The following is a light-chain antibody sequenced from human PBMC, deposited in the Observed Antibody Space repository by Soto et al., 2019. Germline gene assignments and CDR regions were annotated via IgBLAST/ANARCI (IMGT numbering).Light chain of an antibody. CDR2: EDT. V-gene: IGLV2-8*01. CDR1: SSDVGGYNY. J-gene: IGLJ1*01. Sequence: QSALTQPPSASASPGQSVAISCTGTSSDVGGYNYVSWYQQHPGKAPKLMIYEDTLRPSGVPDRFSGSKSGNTASLTVSGLQAEDEADSYCSSYAGRNNYVFGTGTKVTV. CDR3: SSYAGRNNYV.